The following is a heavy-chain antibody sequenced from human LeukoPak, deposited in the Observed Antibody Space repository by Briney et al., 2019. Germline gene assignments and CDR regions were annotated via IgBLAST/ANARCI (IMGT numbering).Heavy chain of an antibody. V-gene: IGHV1-2*02. CDR1: GYTFTGYY. CDR2: INPNSGGT. Sequence: ASVKVSCKASGYTFTGYYMHWVRQAPGQGLEWMGWINPNSGGTNYAQKLQGRVTMTTDTSTSTAYMELRSLRSDDTAVYYCARVQANYYGMDVWGQGTTVTVSS. J-gene: IGHJ6*02. CDR3: ARVQANYYGMDV.